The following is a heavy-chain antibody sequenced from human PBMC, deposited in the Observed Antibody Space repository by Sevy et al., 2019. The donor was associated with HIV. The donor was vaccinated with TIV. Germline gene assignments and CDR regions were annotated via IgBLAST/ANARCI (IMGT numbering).Heavy chain of an antibody. CDR1: GFTFSSSW. CDR2: IKNDGTEK. V-gene: IGHV3-7*01. D-gene: IGHD3-16*01. CDR3: ARDPGWGAIDY. J-gene: IGHJ4*02. Sequence: GGSLRLSCAASGFTFSSSWMAWVRQTPGKGLEWVATIKNDGTEKYYVASVKGRHTISRDNANNSLYLQMNRLRADDTAIYYCARDPGWGAIDYWGQGILVTVSS.